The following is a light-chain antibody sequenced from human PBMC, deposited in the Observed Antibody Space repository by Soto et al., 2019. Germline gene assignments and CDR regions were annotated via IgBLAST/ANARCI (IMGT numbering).Light chain of an antibody. J-gene: IGKJ1*01. Sequence: ETVMTQSPATLSVSPGERATLSCRASQSVNSKIAWYQQKPGQAPRLLIYGASTRATDIPARFSGSGSGTEFTLTISSLQSEDFAVYYCQYYNKWPRWTFYQVTKVDIK. V-gene: IGKV3-15*01. CDR2: GAS. CDR3: QYYNKWPRWT. CDR1: QSVNSK.